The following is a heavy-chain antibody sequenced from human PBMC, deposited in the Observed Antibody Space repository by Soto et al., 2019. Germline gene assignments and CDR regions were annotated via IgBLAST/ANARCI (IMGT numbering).Heavy chain of an antibody. CDR2: IYYSGST. D-gene: IGHD3-9*01. CDR3: AREYSAVILTGFRHSGMDV. CDR1: GGSISSGGYY. V-gene: IGHV4-31*03. J-gene: IGHJ6*02. Sequence: QVQLQESGPGLVKPSQTLSLTCTVSGGSISSGGYYWSWIRQHPGKGLEWIGYIYYSGSTYYNPSLKSRVTISVDTSENQFSLKLSSVTAADTAVYYCAREYSAVILTGFRHSGMDVWGQGTTVTVSS.